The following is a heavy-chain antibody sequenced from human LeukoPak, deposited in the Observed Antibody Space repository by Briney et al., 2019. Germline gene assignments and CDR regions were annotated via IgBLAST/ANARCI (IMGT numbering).Heavy chain of an antibody. D-gene: IGHD1-26*01. CDR3: ARDGGGGAAHFDF. CDR2: IIPILGIA. Sequence: SVKVSCKASGGTFSSYTISWVRQAPGQGLEWMGRIIPILGIANYAQKFQGRVTITADKSTSTAYMELSSLRSEDTVVYYCARDGGGGAAHFDFWGQGTLVTVSS. V-gene: IGHV1-69*04. J-gene: IGHJ4*02. CDR1: GGTFSSYT.